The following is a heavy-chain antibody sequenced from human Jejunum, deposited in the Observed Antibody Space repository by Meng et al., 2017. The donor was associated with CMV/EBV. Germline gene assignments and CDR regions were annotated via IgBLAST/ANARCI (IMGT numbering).Heavy chain of an antibody. D-gene: IGHD6-6*01. CDR2: IYYSGST. CDR1: GGSISSGDNY. J-gene: IGHJ4*02. Sequence: HVQLQGAGPGLVKPSQTLSPTCTVSGGSISSGDNYWSWIRQPPGKGLEWIGYIYYSGSTYYNPSLKSRLTISVDTSKNQFSLNLTSVTAADTAVYYCARVSLRQTIFDYWGQGTLVTVSS. CDR3: ARVSLRQTIFDY. V-gene: IGHV4-30-4*08.